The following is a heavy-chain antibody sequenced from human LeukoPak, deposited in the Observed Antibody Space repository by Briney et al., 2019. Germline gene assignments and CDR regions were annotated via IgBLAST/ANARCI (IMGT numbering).Heavy chain of an antibody. V-gene: IGHV4-31*03. CDR2: INYSGST. Sequence: PSETLSLTCTVSGGSISSGGYWSWIRQHPGKGLEWIGEINYSGSTYYNPSLKSRVTISVDTSKNQFSLKLSSVTAADTAVYYCARDYGYCSSTSCYVGAFDIWGQGTMVTFSS. CDR3: ARDYGYCSSTSCYVGAFDI. J-gene: IGHJ3*02. D-gene: IGHD2-2*01. CDR1: GGSISSGGY.